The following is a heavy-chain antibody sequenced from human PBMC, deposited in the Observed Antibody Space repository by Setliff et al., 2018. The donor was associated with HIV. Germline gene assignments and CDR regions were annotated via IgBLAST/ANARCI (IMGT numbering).Heavy chain of an antibody. J-gene: IGHJ6*02. Sequence: GGSLRLSCAASGFIFSNHDFHWVRQAAAKGLEWVAAIGTGGDTYYVDSVKGRFTISRENARNSLYLQMNSLRAGDTAVYYCTRELNGHTSSHYYFGLDVWGQGTTVTV. CDR1: GFIFSNHD. CDR3: TRELNGHTSSHYYFGLDV. CDR2: IGTGGDT. D-gene: IGHD6-6*01. V-gene: IGHV3-13*01.